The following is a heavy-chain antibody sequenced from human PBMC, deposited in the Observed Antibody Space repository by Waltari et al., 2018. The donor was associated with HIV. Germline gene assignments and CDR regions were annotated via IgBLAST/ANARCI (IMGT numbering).Heavy chain of an antibody. D-gene: IGHD1-26*01. CDR3: ARVRSTMGRFQGFDY. V-gene: IGHV3-53*02. CDR2: IYSGGSK. CDR1: GLTVSSNF. J-gene: IGHJ4*02. Sequence: EVQLVETGGGLIQPGGSLRLSCAASGLTVSSNFMNRVRQAPWKGLEGVSLIYSGGSKYYADAVKGRFTISRDNSKNTLYLQMNSLRAEDTAVYYCARVRSTMGRFQGFDYWGQGTLVTVSS.